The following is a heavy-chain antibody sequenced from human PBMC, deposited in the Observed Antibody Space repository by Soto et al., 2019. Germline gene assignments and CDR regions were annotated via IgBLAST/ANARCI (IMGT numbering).Heavy chain of an antibody. CDR2: IIPIFGTA. Sequence: SVKVSCKASGGTFSSYAISWVRQAPGQGLEWMGGIIPIFGTANYAQKFQGRVTITADESTSTAYMELSSLRSEDTAVYYCARDSIAAPGYYYYYGMDVWGQGTTVTVSS. CDR1: GGTFSSYA. V-gene: IGHV1-69*13. D-gene: IGHD6-13*01. J-gene: IGHJ6*02. CDR3: ARDSIAAPGYYYYYGMDV.